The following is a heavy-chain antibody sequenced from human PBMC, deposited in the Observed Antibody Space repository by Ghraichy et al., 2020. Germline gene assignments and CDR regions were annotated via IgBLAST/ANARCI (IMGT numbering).Heavy chain of an antibody. D-gene: IGHD1-26*01. CDR2: ISYDGVNI. CDR1: GFSFNKFS. J-gene: IGHJ5*01. V-gene: IGHV3-30*04. CDR3: AKDFAYTSGWFDS. Sequence: SLRLSCVASGFSFNKFSMHWVRQAPGKGPQWVAVISYDGVNIFYSDSVKGRFTVSRDISTTTLHLQMNGLSADDTATYYCAKDFAYTSGWFDSWGQGTPVTVSS.